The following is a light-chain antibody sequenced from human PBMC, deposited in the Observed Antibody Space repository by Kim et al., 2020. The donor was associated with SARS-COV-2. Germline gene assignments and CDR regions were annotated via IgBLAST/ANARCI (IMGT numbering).Light chain of an antibody. V-gene: IGLV3-1*01. J-gene: IGLJ3*02. CDR1: RLGDKY. Sequence: SYELTQPPSVSVSPGQTASITCSGDRLGDKYVFWYRHKPGQSPVLVIYLNGKRPSGIPERLSGSNTGNTATLTISDTQAMDDADYYCQAWDRSIVVFGGGTQLTVL. CDR3: QAWDRSIVV. CDR2: LNG.